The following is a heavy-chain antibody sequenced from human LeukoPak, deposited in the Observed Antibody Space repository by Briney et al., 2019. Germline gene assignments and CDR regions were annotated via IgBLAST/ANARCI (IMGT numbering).Heavy chain of an antibody. CDR2: IYTSGNT. J-gene: IGHJ3*02. D-gene: IGHD3-9*01. CDR1: GDSISSYY. Sequence: PSETLSLTCTVSGDSISSYYWSWIRQPAGKGLEWIGRIYTSGNTNYNPSLKSRVTMSVDTSKNHFSLKLSSATAADTAVYYCARADILTGYHDAFDIWGQGTMVTASS. CDR3: ARADILTGYHDAFDI. V-gene: IGHV4-4*07.